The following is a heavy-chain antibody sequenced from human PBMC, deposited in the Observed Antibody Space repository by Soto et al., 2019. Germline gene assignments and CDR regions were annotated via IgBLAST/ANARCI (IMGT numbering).Heavy chain of an antibody. CDR1: GGSISSGDYY. Sequence: QVQLQESGPGLVKPSQTLSLTCTVSGGSISSGDYYWSWIRQPPGKGLEWIGYIYHSGSTYYNPSLKSRVTISVTTSKNQFSLQRSSVTAADTAVYYCARERPDGARLDPWGQGTLVTVSS. CDR2: IYHSGST. CDR3: ARERPDGARLDP. V-gene: IGHV4-30-4*01. D-gene: IGHD6-6*01. J-gene: IGHJ5*02.